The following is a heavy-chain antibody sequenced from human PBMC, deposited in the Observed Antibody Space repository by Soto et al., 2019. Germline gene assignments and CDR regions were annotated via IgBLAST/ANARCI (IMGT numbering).Heavy chain of an antibody. D-gene: IGHD1-20*01. V-gene: IGHV4-59*01. Sequence: SETLSLTCTVSGGSISSYYWSWIRQPPGKGLEWIGYIYYSGSTNYNPSLKSRVTISVDTSKNRFSLKLSSVTAADTVVYYCARPTYNSGSPFDYWGQGTLVTVS. CDR1: GGSISSYY. J-gene: IGHJ4*02. CDR2: IYYSGST. CDR3: ARPTYNSGSPFDY.